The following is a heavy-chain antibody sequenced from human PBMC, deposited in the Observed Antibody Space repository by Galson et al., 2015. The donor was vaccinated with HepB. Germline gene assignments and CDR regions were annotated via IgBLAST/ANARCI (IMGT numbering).Heavy chain of an antibody. CDR3: AREPYYYYGMDV. CDR1: GYTLTELS. Sequence: SVKVSCKVSGYTLTELSMHWVRQAPGQGLEWMGGIIPIFGTANYAQKFQGRVTITADESTSTAYMELSSLRSEDTAVYYCAREPYYYYGMDVWGQGTTVTVSS. CDR2: IIPIFGTA. J-gene: IGHJ6*02. V-gene: IGHV1-69*13.